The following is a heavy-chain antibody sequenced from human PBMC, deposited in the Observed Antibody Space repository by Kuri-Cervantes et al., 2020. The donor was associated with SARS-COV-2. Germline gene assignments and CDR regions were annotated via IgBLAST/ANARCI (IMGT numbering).Heavy chain of an antibody. CDR1: GGSIISGDYY. CDR3: ARENSVTTGIDY. Sequence: SETLSLTCTGSGGSIISGDYYWSWIRQLPGKGLEWIGYICYSGTTYYNPSLKSRVTISVDKSKNQFSLKLSSVTAADTAVYYCARENSVTTGIDYRGQGTLVTVSS. V-gene: IGHV4-30-4*01. D-gene: IGHD4-17*01. J-gene: IGHJ4*02. CDR2: ICYSGTT.